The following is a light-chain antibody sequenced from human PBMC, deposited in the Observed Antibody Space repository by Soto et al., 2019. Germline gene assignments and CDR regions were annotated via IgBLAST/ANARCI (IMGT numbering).Light chain of an antibody. V-gene: IGKV1-39*01. CDR3: QHAYGAPPT. CDR1: QSITTF. Sequence: DIQVTQSPSSLSASVGDRVTITCRASQSITTFLNWYQQKPGNAPKLLIYAASSLQTGVPSRFSGSGSGTDFTLTISSLQREDFATYYCQHAYGAPPTFGQGTKVDIK. J-gene: IGKJ1*01. CDR2: AAS.